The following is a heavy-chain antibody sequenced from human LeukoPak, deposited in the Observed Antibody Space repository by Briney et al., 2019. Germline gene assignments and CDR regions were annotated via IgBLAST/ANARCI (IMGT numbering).Heavy chain of an antibody. J-gene: IGHJ4*02. CDR1: GFTFSSCA. D-gene: IGHD3-10*01. Sequence: PGGSLRLSCAASGFTFSSCAMTWVRKAPGKGLEWVSAISGGGRTWYADSVKGRFTISRDNSKNTLYLRMNSLRAEDTAVYYCAKDPLVRGATYDHWGQGTLVTVSS. V-gene: IGHV3-23*01. CDR3: AKDPLVRGATYDH. CDR2: ISGGGRT.